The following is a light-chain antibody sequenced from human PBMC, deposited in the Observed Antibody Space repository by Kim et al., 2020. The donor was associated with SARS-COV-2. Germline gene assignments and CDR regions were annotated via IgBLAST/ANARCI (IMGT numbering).Light chain of an antibody. CDR2: GSS. Sequence: PGERVTLSCRVSPDVGGTWLGWYQQNPGQAPRLLIYGSSTRATGIPDRFIGSGSGTEFTLTISRLEPEDFAVYYCQQYGDFRWTFGQGTKVDIK. CDR1: PDVGGTW. V-gene: IGKV3-20*01. J-gene: IGKJ1*01. CDR3: QQYGDFRWT.